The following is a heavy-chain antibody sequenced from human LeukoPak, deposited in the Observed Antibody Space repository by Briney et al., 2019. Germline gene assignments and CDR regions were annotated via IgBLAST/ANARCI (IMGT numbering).Heavy chain of an antibody. CDR1: AFTFSGFW. V-gene: IGHV3-7*01. CDR2: IDQETSEK. J-gene: IGHJ4*02. D-gene: IGHD2-15*01. Sequence: GGSLRRSCAASAFTFSGFWMSWVRQAPGKGREWVANIDQETSEKYYVGSVSGGFTISRDNAKNSLSLQMNRLRVQDTPVYYCAREVDRSFGYWGQGNLVIVSS. CDR3: AREVDRSFGY.